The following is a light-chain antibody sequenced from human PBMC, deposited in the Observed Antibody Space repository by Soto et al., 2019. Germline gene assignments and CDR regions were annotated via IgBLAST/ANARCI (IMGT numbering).Light chain of an antibody. J-gene: IGLJ3*02. CDR3: AAWDDILRGV. CDR1: SSNIGSHT. CDR2: SND. Sequence: QSVLTQPPSASGTPGQRVTISCSGSSSNIGSHTVHWYQQLPGTAPKLLIYSNDQRPSGVPDRFSGSKSGTSASLAISGLQSEDEAYYYCAAWDDILRGVFGGGTKLTVL. V-gene: IGLV1-44*01.